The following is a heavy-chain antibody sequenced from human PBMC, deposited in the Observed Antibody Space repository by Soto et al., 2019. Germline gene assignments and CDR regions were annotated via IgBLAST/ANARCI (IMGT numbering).Heavy chain of an antibody. V-gene: IGHV4-34*01. J-gene: IGHJ5*02. Sequence: PSETLSLTCAVYGGSFSGYYWSWIRQPPGKGLEWIGEINHSGSTNYNPSLKSRVTISVDASKNQFSLKLNSVTAADTAVYYCARIASSIAARDWFDPWGQGTLVTVSS. CDR2: INHSGST. D-gene: IGHD6-6*01. CDR3: ARIASSIAARDWFDP. CDR1: GGSFSGYY.